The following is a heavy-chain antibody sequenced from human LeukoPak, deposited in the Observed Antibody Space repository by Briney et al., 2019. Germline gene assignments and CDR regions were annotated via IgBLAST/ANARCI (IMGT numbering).Heavy chain of an antibody. CDR2: ISSSSSTI. CDR1: GFTFSSYS. J-gene: IGHJ4*02. CDR3: ARDPGLYDFWSGYLDY. Sequence: GGSLRLSCAASGFTFSSYSMNWVRQAPGKGLEWVSYISSSSSTIYYADSVKGRFTISRDNAKNSLYLQVNSLRAEDTAVYYCARDPGLYDFWSGYLDYWGQGTLVTVSS. D-gene: IGHD3-3*01. V-gene: IGHV3-48*01.